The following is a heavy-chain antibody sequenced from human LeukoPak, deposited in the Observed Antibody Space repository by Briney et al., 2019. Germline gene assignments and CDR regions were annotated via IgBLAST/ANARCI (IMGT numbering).Heavy chain of an antibody. CDR2: ISSSSSYI. Sequence: GGSLRLSCAASGFTFSSYSMNWVRQAPGKGLEWVSSISSSSSYIYYADSVKGRFTISRDSSKNTLFLQMSSLRAEDTAVYYCAKDPNYYDPDYFDYWGQGTLVTVSS. V-gene: IGHV3-21*04. J-gene: IGHJ4*02. CDR3: AKDPNYYDPDYFDY. D-gene: IGHD3-22*01. CDR1: GFTFSSYS.